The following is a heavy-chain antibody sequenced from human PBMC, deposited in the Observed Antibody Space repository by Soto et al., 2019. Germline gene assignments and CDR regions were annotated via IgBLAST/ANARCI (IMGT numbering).Heavy chain of an antibody. CDR2: IYYSGST. CDR3: ARDLRVMDNSGYDYHYYYGMDV. V-gene: IGHV4-31*03. CDR1: GGSISSGGYY. D-gene: IGHD5-12*01. J-gene: IGHJ6*02. Sequence: SETLSLTCTVSGGSISSGGYYWSWIRQHPGKGLEWIGYIYYSGSTYYNPSLKSRVTISVDTSKNQFSLKLSSVTAADTAVYYFARDLRVMDNSGYDYHYYYGMDVWGQGTTVTVSS.